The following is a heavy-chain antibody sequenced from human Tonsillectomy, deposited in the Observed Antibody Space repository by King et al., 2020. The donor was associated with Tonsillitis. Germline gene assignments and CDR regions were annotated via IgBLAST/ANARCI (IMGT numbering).Heavy chain of an antibody. J-gene: IGHJ6*02. CDR2: IIPIVHIA. CDR1: GGTLSSYA. Sequence: QLVQSGAEVKKPGSSVKVSCKASGGTLSSYAISWVRQAPGQGLEWMGRIIPIVHIANYAQKSQGRVTITADKSTSTAYMELSSLRSEDTAVYYCARGDAMDVWGQGTTVTVSS. CDR3: ARGDAMDV. V-gene: IGHV1-69*04.